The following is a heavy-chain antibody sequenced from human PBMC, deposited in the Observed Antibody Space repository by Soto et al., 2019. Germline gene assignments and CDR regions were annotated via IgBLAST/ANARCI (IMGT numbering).Heavy chain of an antibody. V-gene: IGHV3-7*01. CDR1: GFTFSSYW. Sequence: EVQLVESGGGLVQPGGSLRLSCVASGFTFSSYWMSWVRQSPDKGLEWVANINQDGSGKYHVGSVKGRFTISRDNAKNSLYLQMDSLRDEDTAVYYCARVPLVTSRYYFDFWGQGSLVTVSS. CDR2: INQDGSGK. CDR3: ARVPLVTSRYYFDF. J-gene: IGHJ4*02. D-gene: IGHD2-2*01.